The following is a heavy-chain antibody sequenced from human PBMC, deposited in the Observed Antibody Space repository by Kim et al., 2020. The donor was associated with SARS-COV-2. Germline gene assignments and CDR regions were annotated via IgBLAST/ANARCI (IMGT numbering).Heavy chain of an antibody. D-gene: IGHD4-17*01. CDR3: ARVRGPTVTTLVY. CDR2: INAGNGNT. V-gene: IGHV1-3*01. J-gene: IGHJ4*02. Sequence: ASVKVSCKASGYTFTSYAMHWVRQAPGQRLEWMGWINAGNGNTKYSQKFQGRVTITRDTSASTAYMELSSLRSEDTAVYYCARVRGPTVTTLVYWGQGTLVTVSS. CDR1: GYTFTSYA.